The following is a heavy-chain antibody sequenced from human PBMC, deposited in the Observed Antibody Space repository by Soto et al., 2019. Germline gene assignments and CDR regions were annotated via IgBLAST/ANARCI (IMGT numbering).Heavy chain of an antibody. CDR3: VRRNVSATGIDWFDP. CDR1: GYTFTSYG. J-gene: IGHJ5*02. Sequence: GASGKVSCKASGYTFTSYGIHWVRQAPGQRLEWMGWINAANGDTKYSPKFQGRVTITRDTSASTAYMELSSLRSEDTAVYYCVRRNVSATGIDWFDPWGQGTLVTVSS. D-gene: IGHD6-13*01. CDR2: INAANGDT. V-gene: IGHV1-3*01.